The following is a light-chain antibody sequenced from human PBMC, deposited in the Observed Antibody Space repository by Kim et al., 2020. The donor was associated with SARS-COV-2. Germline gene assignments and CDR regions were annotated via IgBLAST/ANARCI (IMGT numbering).Light chain of an antibody. Sequence: VPAERSVTRSSTASQGFSSRLAWFQQRPGQAPRLVIYDTSTRATGIPARFSGSGSGTEFTLTISSLESEDSAVYYCQQYNSWPLTFGEGTKVDIK. CDR1: QGFSSR. J-gene: IGKJ4*02. V-gene: IGKV3-15*01. CDR2: DTS. CDR3: QQYNSWPLT.